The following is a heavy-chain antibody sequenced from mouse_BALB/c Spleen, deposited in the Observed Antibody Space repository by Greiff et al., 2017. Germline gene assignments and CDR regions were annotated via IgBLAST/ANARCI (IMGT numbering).Heavy chain of an antibody. V-gene: IGHV3-8*02. CDR3: ARPTVVALYWYFDV. J-gene: IGHJ1*01. D-gene: IGHD1-1*01. CDR2: ISYSGST. CDR1: GDSITSGY. Sequence: EVQLQQSGPSLVKPSQTLSLTCSVTGDSITSGYWNWIRKFPGNKLEYMGYISYSGSTYYNPSLKSRISITRDTSKNQYYLQLNSVTTEDTATYYCARPTVVALYWYFDVWGAGTTVTVSS.